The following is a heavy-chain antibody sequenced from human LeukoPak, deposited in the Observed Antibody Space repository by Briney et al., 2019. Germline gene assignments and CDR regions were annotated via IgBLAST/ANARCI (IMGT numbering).Heavy chain of an antibody. CDR2: IRSKAYGGTT. V-gene: IGHV3-49*04. Sequence: SCKASGFTFGDYAMSWVRQAPGKGLEWVGFIRSKAYGGTTDYAAPVKGRFTISRDDSKNTLYLQMNSLKTEDTAVYYCTTGNYYYDSSGYPWGQGTLVTVSS. J-gene: IGHJ5*02. CDR1: GFTFGDYA. D-gene: IGHD3-22*01. CDR3: TTGNYYYDSSGYP.